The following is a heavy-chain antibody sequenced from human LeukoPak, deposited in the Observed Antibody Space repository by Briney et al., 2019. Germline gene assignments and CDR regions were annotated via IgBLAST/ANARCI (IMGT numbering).Heavy chain of an antibody. CDR2: IFHTGSA. CDR3: ARAGWIITSGIDY. CDR1: GDSFTSNY. D-gene: IGHD3-10*01. J-gene: IGHJ4*02. V-gene: IGHV4-59*01. Sequence: SETLSLSCTVSGDSFTSNYWTWIRQPPGMGLEWIGYIFHTGSANYNPSLRSRVTISVDTSKNQFSLKLSSVTAADTAVYYRARAGWIITSGIDYWGQGALVTVSS.